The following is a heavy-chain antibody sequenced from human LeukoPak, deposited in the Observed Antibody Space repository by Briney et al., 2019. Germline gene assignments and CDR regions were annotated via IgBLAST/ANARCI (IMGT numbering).Heavy chain of an antibody. CDR2: VNSDGSRT. J-gene: IGHJ6*03. D-gene: IGHD1-14*01. CDR1: GFTFTKYW. CDR3: AKGPLRNQIPPGYYYYMDV. V-gene: IGHV3-74*03. Sequence: PGGSLRLSCAASGFTFTKYWMHWVRQAPGKGLVWVSRVNSDGSRTTYADSVKGRFTISRDNANNTLYLQMNSLRAEDTAVYYCAKGPLRNQIPPGYYYYMDVWGKGTTVTISS.